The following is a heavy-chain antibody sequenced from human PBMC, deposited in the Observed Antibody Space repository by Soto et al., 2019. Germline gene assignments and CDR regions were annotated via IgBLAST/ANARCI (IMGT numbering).Heavy chain of an antibody. CDR2: IKQDGSEK. CDR3: ARGFLEPNSYYYYYMDV. D-gene: IGHD1-1*01. Sequence: GGSLRLSCAASGFTFSSYWMSWVRQAPGKGLEWVANIKQDGSEKYYVDSVKGRFTISRDNAENSLYLQMNSLRAEDTAVYYCARGFLEPNSYYYYYMDVWGKGTTVTVSS. J-gene: IGHJ6*03. CDR1: GFTFSSYW. V-gene: IGHV3-7*01.